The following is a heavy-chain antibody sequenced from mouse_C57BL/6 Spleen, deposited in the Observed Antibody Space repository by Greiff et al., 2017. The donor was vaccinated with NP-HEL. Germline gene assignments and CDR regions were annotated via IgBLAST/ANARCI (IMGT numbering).Heavy chain of an antibody. J-gene: IGHJ2*01. CDR1: GYTFTSYG. Sequence: VQLQQSGAELARPGASVKLSCKASGYTFTSYGISWVKQRPGQGLEWIGEIYPRSGNTYYNEKFKGKATLTADKSSRTAYMELRSLTSEDSAVYFCARKRPGSSGWENFDYWGQGTTLTVSS. V-gene: IGHV1-81*01. CDR2: IYPRSGNT. CDR3: ARKRPGSSGWENFDY. D-gene: IGHD3-2*02.